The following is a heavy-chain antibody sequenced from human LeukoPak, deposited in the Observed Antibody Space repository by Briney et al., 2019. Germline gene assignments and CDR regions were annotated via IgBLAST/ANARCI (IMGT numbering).Heavy chain of an antibody. V-gene: IGHV4-61*02. D-gene: IGHD6-6*01. CDR3: ARGYSSSGDSDY. CDR2: IYTSGST. CDR1: GGSISSSSYY. Sequence: SETLSLTCTVSGGSISSSSYYWGWIRQPAGKGLEWIGRIYTSGSTNYNPSLKSRVTMSVDTSKNQFSLKLSSVTAADTAVYYCARGYSSSGDSDYWGQGTLVTVSS. J-gene: IGHJ4*02.